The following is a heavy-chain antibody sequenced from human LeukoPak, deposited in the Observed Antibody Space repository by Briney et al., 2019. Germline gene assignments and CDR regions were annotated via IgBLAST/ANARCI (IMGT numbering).Heavy chain of an antibody. CDR3: ARAAYSGSYHSDY. Sequence: SETLSLTCTVSGGSVNSDSYYWNWIRQPPGKGLEWIGYIYYSGSTNYNPSLKSRVTISVDTSKNQFSLKLSSVTAADTAVYYCARAAYSGSYHSDYWGQGTLVTVSS. V-gene: IGHV4-61*01. D-gene: IGHD1-26*01. CDR2: IYYSGST. J-gene: IGHJ4*02. CDR1: GGSVNSDSYY.